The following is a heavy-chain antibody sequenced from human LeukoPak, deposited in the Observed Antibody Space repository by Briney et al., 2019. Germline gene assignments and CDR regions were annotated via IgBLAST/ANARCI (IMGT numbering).Heavy chain of an antibody. CDR3: ARRGDYYDSSGYDY. J-gene: IGHJ4*02. V-gene: IGHV4-39*01. CDR1: GGSISSSSYY. CDR2: IYYSGST. Sequence: SGALSLTCAVSGGSISSSSYYWGWIRQPPGKGLEWIGSIYYSGSTYYNPSLKSRVTISVDTSKNQFSLKLSSVTAADTAVYYCARRGDYYDSSGYDYWGQGTLVTVSS. D-gene: IGHD3-22*01.